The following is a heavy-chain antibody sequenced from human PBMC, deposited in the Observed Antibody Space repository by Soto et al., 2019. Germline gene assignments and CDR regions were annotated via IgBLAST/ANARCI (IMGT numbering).Heavy chain of an antibody. CDR3: ARDLSYCSGGSCYQHDGSDN. J-gene: IGHJ4*02. Sequence: QVQLVESGGGGVQPGESLTLSCAASGFTFRNYAMHWVRQAPGKGLEWVAIISFDGINRFYRDSMKGRFTISRDNSKNTLYLGMSSVRAEDTAVYFCARDLSYCSGGSCYQHDGSDNWGQGTLVTVSS. V-gene: IGHV3-30*04. CDR2: ISFDGINR. D-gene: IGHD2-15*01. CDR1: GFTFRNYA.